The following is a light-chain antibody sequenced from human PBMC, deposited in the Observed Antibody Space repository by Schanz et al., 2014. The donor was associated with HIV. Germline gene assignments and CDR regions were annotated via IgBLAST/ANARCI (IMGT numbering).Light chain of an antibody. J-gene: IGLJ2*01. CDR3: SSYTSSSTLV. V-gene: IGLV2-14*03. CDR2: DVS. CDR1: SGDVGSYNY. Sequence: QSALTQPPSASGSPGQSVTISCTGTSGDVGSYNYVSWYQQHPGKAPKLMIYDVSNRPSGVSSRFSGSKSGNTASLTISGLQAEDEADYYCSSYTSSSTLVFGGGTKVTVL.